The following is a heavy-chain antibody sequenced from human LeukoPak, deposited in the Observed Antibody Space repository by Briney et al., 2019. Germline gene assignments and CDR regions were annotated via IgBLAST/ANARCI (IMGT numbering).Heavy chain of an antibody. Sequence: GXSXXXXXVGVGWIRQPXGKALEWLALIYWNDDKRYNPSLKSRLTITKDTSKNQLVLTMTNMDPVDTATYYCAHVSYYYDSSGLIFDYWGQGTLVTVSS. D-gene: IGHD3-22*01. J-gene: IGHJ4*02. CDR1: GXSXXXXXVG. V-gene: IGHV2-5*01. CDR2: IYWNDDK. CDR3: AHVSYYYDSSGLIFDY.